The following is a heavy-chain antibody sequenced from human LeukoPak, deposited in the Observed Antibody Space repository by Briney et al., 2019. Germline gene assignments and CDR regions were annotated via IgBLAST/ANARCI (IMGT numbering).Heavy chain of an antibody. Sequence: SETLSLTCAVYGGSFSGYYWSWIRQPPGEGLEWIGEIHPRGTIDYNPSLKSRVTISGDTSKNQFSLKLSSVTAADTAVYYCARDLLNEGNHLDYWGQGTLVTVSS. D-gene: IGHD4-23*01. V-gene: IGHV4-34*01. CDR2: IHPRGTI. CDR3: ARDLLNEGNHLDY. CDR1: GGSFSGYY. J-gene: IGHJ4*02.